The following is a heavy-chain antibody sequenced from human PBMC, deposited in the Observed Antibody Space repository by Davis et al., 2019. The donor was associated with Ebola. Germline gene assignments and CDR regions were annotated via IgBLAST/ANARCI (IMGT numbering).Heavy chain of an antibody. J-gene: IGHJ3*02. CDR2: IKQDGSEK. Sequence: GESLKISCAASGFTFRSYWMSWVRQAPGKGLEWVANIKQDGSEKYYVDSVKGRFTISRDNAKNSLYLQMNSLRDEDTAVYYCARDSSIAARQSDAFDIWGQGTMVTVSS. CDR3: ARDSSIAARQSDAFDI. V-gene: IGHV3-7*01. CDR1: GFTFRSYW. D-gene: IGHD6-6*01.